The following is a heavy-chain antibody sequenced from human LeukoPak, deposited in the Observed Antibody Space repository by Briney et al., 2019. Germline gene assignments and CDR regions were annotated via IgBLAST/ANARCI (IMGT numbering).Heavy chain of an antibody. D-gene: IGHD3-10*01. CDR1: GGSFSGYY. CDR3: ARIQIWFGESRLDY. Sequence: PSETLSLTCAVYGGSFSGYYWSWIRQPPGKGLEWIGEINHSGSTNYNPSLKSRVTISVDTSKNQFSLKLSSVTAADTAVNYCARIQIWFGESRLDYWGQGTLVTVSS. CDR2: INHSGST. V-gene: IGHV4-34*01. J-gene: IGHJ4*02.